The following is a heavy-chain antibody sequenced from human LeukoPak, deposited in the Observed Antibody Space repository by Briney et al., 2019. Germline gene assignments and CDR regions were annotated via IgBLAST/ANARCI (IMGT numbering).Heavy chain of an antibody. J-gene: IGHJ3*02. Sequence: GGSLRLSCAASGFTFSSYGMHWVRQAPGKGLEWVAVIWYEGSKEYYADSVKGRFTISRDNSKNTLYLQMNSLRGEDTAVYYCTRGVGHNPFFDIWGQGTTVTVSS. D-gene: IGHD1-14*01. CDR1: GFTFSSYG. CDR2: IWYEGSKE. CDR3: TRGVGHNPFFDI. V-gene: IGHV3-33*01.